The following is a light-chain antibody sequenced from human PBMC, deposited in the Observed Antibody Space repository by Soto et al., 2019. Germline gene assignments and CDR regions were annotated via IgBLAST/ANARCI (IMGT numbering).Light chain of an antibody. V-gene: IGLV1-44*01. J-gene: IGLJ2*01. CDR3: AAWDDSLNGVV. CDR1: SSNIGSYT. CDR2: SNN. Sequence: QSVLTQPPSASGTPGQRVTISCSGSSSNIGSYTVNWYQQLPGTAPKLLIYSNNQRPSGVPDRFSGSKSGTSVSLAISGLKSEDEADYYCAAWDDSLNGVVFGGGTKLTVL.